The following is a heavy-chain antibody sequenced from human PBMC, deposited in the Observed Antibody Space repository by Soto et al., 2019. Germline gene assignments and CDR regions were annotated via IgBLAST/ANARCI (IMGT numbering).Heavy chain of an antibody. V-gene: IGHV1-46*01. J-gene: IGHJ4*02. CDR3: ARVGYSYGALDY. D-gene: IGHD5-18*01. CDR1: GYTFTSYY. Sequence: ASVKVSCKASGYTFTSYYMHWVRQAPGQGLEWMGIINPSGGSTSYAQKFQGRVTMTRDTSTSTVYMGLSSLRSEDTAVYYCARVGYSYGALDYWGQGTLVTVSS. CDR2: INPSGGST.